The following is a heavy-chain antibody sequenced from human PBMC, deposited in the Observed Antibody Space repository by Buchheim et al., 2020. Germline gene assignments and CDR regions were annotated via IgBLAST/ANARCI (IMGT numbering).Heavy chain of an antibody. Sequence: QVQLVQSGAEVKKPGASVKVSCKASGYTFTGYYMHWVRQAPGQGLEWMGWINPNSGGTNYAQKFQGWVTMTRDTSISTAYMGLSRLGSDDTAVYYGARTCSGGSCYHYYGMDVWGQGTT. CDR1: GYTFTGYY. J-gene: IGHJ6*02. D-gene: IGHD2-15*01. CDR3: ARTCSGGSCYHYYGMDV. V-gene: IGHV1-2*04. CDR2: INPNSGGT.